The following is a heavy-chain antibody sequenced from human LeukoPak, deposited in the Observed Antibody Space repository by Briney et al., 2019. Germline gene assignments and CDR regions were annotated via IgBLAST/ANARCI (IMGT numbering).Heavy chain of an antibody. D-gene: IGHD3-10*02. CDR1: GFPFTNYA. J-gene: IGHJ4*02. Sequence: GSLRLSFAASGFPFTNYAMHWVRPTPGKGLRWVGLISSDGRENIYADPVKGRFTVSRDNSKNTLYLQMNSLRPEDTAVYYCVKGLVETTMSYSVDYWGQGALVTVSS. CDR2: ISSDGREN. V-gene: IGHV3-30*18. CDR3: VKGLVETTMSYSVDY.